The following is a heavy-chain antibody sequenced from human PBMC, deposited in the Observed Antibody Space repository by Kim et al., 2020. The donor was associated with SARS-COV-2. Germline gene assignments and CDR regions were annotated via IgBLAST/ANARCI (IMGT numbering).Heavy chain of an antibody. Sequence: SETLSLNCTVSGDSISRSSYYWAWIRQPPGKGLEWIGSVYYTGSAYSSPSLRSRLSISVDTSKDQFFLKLSSVTAADTAIYYCARHELSAWARFDPWGQG. CDR1: GDSISRSSYY. V-gene: IGHV4-39*01. CDR2: VYYTGSA. D-gene: IGHD1-1*01. J-gene: IGHJ5*02. CDR3: ARHELSAWARFDP.